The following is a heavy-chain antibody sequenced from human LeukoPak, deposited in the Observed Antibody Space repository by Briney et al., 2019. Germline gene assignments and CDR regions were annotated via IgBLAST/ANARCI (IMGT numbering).Heavy chain of an antibody. Sequence: LEWVAVISYDGSNKYYADFVKGRFTISRDNSKNTLSLQMNGLIPEDTAVYYCAKSVASDAYWGQGTLVTVS. CDR3: AKSVASDAY. V-gene: IGHV3-30*18. J-gene: IGHJ4*02. D-gene: IGHD5-12*01. CDR2: ISYDGSNK.